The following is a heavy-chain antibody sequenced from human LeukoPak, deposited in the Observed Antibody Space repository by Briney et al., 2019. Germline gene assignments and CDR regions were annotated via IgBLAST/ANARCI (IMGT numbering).Heavy chain of an antibody. V-gene: IGHV1-2*02. CDR3: ARGPPEYCSGGSCYSGRNWFDP. D-gene: IGHD2-15*01. CDR1: GGTFSSYA. Sequence: ASVKVSCKASGGTFSSYAISWVRQAPGQGLEWMGWINPNSGGTNYAQKFQGRVTMTRDTSISTAYMELSRLRSDDTAVYYCARGPPEYCSGGSCYSGRNWFDPWGQGTLVTVSS. J-gene: IGHJ5*02. CDR2: INPNSGGT.